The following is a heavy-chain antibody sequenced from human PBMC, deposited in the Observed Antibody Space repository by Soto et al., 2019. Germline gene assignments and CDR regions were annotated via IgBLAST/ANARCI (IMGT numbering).Heavy chain of an antibody. V-gene: IGHV1-69*12. Sequence: QVQLVQSGAEVKKPGSSVKVSCKASGGTFSSYAISWVRQAPGQGLEWMGGIIPIFGTANYAQKFQGRVTITADESTSRAYMGLSSLRSEDTAVYYCASGVYGGNQYYYGMDVWGKGTTVTVSS. CDR2: IIPIFGTA. D-gene: IGHD4-17*01. CDR3: ASGVYGGNQYYYGMDV. CDR1: GGTFSSYA. J-gene: IGHJ6*04.